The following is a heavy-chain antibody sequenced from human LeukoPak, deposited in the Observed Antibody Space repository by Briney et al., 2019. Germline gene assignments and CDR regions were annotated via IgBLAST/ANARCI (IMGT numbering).Heavy chain of an antibody. J-gene: IGHJ4*02. Sequence: ASVTFSCTASGYTFTSYGISWVRHAHGQGHEWMGWVSAYNGNTTYAQKPQGRVTMTSDTSTSTAYMELRSLRSDDTAVYYCARTLLRYFDWPGGDYWGRGTLVTVSS. CDR2: VSAYNGNT. V-gene: IGHV1-18*04. CDR1: GYTFTSYG. CDR3: ARTLLRYFDWPGGDY. D-gene: IGHD3-9*01.